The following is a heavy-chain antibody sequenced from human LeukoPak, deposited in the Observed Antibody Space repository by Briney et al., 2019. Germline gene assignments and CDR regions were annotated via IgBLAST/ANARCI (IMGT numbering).Heavy chain of an antibody. D-gene: IGHD3-10*01. CDR2: MRYSGST. CDR3: ARGGNRFGGFYFDY. V-gene: IGHV4-31*03. Sequence: SQTLSLTCTVSADSISSGGYYWSWIRQHPGKGLESIGFMRYSGSTSHNPSLKGRVAISVDASKNQFSLKLSSVTAADTAGYSCARGGNRFGGFYFDYWGQGSLVTVSS. CDR1: ADSISSGGYY. J-gene: IGHJ4*02.